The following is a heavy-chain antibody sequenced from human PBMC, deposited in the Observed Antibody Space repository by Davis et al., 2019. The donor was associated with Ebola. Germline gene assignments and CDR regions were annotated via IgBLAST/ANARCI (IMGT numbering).Heavy chain of an antibody. V-gene: IGHV3-48*02. CDR2: ISNSSSTI. CDR3: TRDSTTVVSQKQFDY. Sequence: ESLKISCAASGFTFSSYSMNWVRQAPGKGLEWVSYISNSSSTIYYADSVKGRFTISRDNAKNSLYLQMNSLRDEDTAVYYCTRDSTTVVSQKQFDYWGQGTLVTVSS. J-gene: IGHJ4*02. CDR1: GFTFSSYS. D-gene: IGHD4-23*01.